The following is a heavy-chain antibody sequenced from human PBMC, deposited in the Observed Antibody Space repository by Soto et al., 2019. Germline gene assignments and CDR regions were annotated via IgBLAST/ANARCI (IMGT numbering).Heavy chain of an antibody. CDR1: VVSFSSFC. CDR2: ICYSVIT. CDR3: ATGDYSNSWNNGQYDY. J-gene: IGHJ4*02. V-gene: IGHV4-59*01. Sequence: SETLSLTCIASVVSFSSFCWSWIRQPPGKGLEWIGYICYSVITNYNPSLKSRVTISVDTTKKQFSLKLSSVSAADTAVYYCATGDYSNSWNNGQYDYWGQGALVTVSS. D-gene: IGHD6-13*01.